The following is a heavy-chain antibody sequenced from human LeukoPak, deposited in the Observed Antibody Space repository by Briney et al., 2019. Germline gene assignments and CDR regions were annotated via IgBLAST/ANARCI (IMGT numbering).Heavy chain of an antibody. CDR1: GGSISSYY. Sequence: SETLSLTCTVSGGSISSYYWSWIRQPPGKGLEWIGYIYYSGSTNYNPSLKSRDTISVDTSKNQFSLKLSSVTAADTAVYYCARVDSGYDLFYFDYWGQGTLVTVSS. J-gene: IGHJ4*02. CDR3: ARVDSGYDLFYFDY. V-gene: IGHV4-59*01. D-gene: IGHD5-12*01. CDR2: IYYSGST.